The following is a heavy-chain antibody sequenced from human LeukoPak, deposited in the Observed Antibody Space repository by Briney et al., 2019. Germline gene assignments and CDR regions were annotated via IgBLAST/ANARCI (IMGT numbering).Heavy chain of an antibody. V-gene: IGHV3-30*18. CDR2: TSHDGGST. CDR3: AKATGGWPRYFDY. D-gene: IGHD6-19*01. Sequence: PGGSLRLSCAASGFTFSSHGMNWVRQAQGKGLEWVAFTSHDGGSTYYADFVEGRFTISRDIYKSTVYLQMNSLRAEDTAVYYCAKATGGWPRYFDYWGQGTLVTVSS. J-gene: IGHJ4*02. CDR1: GFTFSSHG.